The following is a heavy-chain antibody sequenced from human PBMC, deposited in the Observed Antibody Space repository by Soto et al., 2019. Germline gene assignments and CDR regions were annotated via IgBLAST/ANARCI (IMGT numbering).Heavy chain of an antibody. D-gene: IGHD6-19*01. V-gene: IGHV3-53*01. CDR2: MYGGGTT. J-gene: IGHJ4*02. Sequence: EVQLVESGGGLIQPGGSLRLSCAASGFSVSSKYMTWVRQAPGKGLEWVSVMYGGGTTYYADSVKGRFTISRDNSKNTLYLQMNSLRAEDTAVYYCVQTSGWPGFDFWGQGTLVIVSS. CDR1: GFSVSSKY. CDR3: VQTSGWPGFDF.